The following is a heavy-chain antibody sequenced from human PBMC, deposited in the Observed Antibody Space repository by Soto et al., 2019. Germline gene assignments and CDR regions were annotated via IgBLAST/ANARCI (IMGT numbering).Heavy chain of an antibody. D-gene: IGHD3-3*01. J-gene: IGHJ6*03. CDR3: AKDHYDFWSGSYYMDV. CDR1: GFTFSTYG. Sequence: GGSLRLSCAASGFTFSTYGMHWVRQAPGKGMEWVAVISFDGRNKYYADSVKGRFTISRDNSKNTLYLQMNYLRAEDTAVYYCAKDHYDFWSGSYYMDVWGKGTTVTVSS. V-gene: IGHV3-30*18. CDR2: ISFDGRNK.